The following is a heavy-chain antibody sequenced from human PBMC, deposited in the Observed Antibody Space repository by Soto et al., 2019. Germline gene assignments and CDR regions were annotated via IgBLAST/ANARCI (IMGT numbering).Heavy chain of an antibody. CDR3: AGGAVAGNFDY. CDR1: GFTFSSYW. V-gene: IGHV3-7*01. J-gene: IGHJ4*02. Sequence: GGSLRLSCAASGFTFSSYWMSWVRQAPGKGLEWVANIKQDGSEKYYVDSVKGRFTISRDNAKNSLYLQMNSLRAEDTAVYYCAGGAVAGNFDYWGQGTLVTVSS. CDR2: IKQDGSEK. D-gene: IGHD6-19*01.